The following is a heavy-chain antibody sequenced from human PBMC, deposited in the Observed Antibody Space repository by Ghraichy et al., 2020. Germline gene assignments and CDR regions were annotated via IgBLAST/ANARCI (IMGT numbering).Heavy chain of an antibody. CDR3: ARGSRVVRFFYYDGMDV. Sequence: LSLTCVASGLMFSPNTMNWVRQAPGKGLEWVSSISSSTRYIYYADSVKGRFTISRDNAQNSLYLQMNSLTDEDTAVYYCARGSRVVRFFYYDGMDVWGQGTTVTVSS. J-gene: IGHJ6*02. CDR1: GLMFSPNT. D-gene: IGHD2-21*01. V-gene: IGHV3-21*01. CDR2: ISSSTRYI.